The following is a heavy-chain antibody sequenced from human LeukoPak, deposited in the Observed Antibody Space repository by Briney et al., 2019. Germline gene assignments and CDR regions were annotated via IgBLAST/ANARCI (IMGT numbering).Heavy chain of an antibody. CDR2: ISAYNGNT. CDR1: GYTFTSYG. D-gene: IGHD2-15*01. Sequence: ASVKVSCKASGYTFTSYGISWVRQAPGQGLEWMGWISAYNGNTNYAQKLQGRVTMTTDTSTSTAYMELRSLRSDDTAVYYCARAPRCSGGSCYWFDPWGQGTLVTVSS. V-gene: IGHV1-18*01. J-gene: IGHJ5*02. CDR3: ARAPRCSGGSCYWFDP.